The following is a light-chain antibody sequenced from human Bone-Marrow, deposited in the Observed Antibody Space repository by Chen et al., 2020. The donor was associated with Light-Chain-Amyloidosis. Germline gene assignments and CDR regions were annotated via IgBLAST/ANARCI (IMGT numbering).Light chain of an antibody. V-gene: IGLV3-25*02. CDR1: DLPTKY. CDR2: RDT. Sequence: SYELTQPPPVSVSPGQTARITCSGDDLPTKYAYWYQQKPGQAPVLVIHRDTERPSGISERSSGSSSGTTATLTISGVQAEEEADYHCQSADSSGTYEVIFGGGTKLTVL. J-gene: IGLJ2*01. CDR3: QSADSSGTYEVI.